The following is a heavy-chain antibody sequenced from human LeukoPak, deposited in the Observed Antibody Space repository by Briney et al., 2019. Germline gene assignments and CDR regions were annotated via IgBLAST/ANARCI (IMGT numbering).Heavy chain of an antibody. CDR3: ARDRTTNFDY. Sequence: GGSLRLSCAASGFTFSSYWMHWVRQAPGKGLVWVSSISSSSSYIYYADSVKGRFTISRDNAKNSLYLQMNSLRAEDTAVYYCARDRTTNFDYWGQGTLVTVSS. J-gene: IGHJ4*02. V-gene: IGHV3-21*01. D-gene: IGHD2/OR15-2a*01. CDR1: GFTFSSYW. CDR2: ISSSSSYI.